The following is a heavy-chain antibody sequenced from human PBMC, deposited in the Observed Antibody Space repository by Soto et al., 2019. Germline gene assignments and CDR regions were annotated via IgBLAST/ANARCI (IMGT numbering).Heavy chain of an antibody. CDR1: GYTVTNYD. CDR3: ATPYSETYDAFDI. CDR2: MNANGANA. V-gene: IGHV1-8*01. D-gene: IGHD1-26*01. Sequence: QVQLVQSGAEVKKPGASVKVSCKAAGYTVTNYDINWVRQATGQGLEWMGWMNANGANAGYAQKFQDRVTLTRDTSTKTAYMELSSLRSEDTAVYYCATPYSETYDAFDIWGQGKVVTVSS. J-gene: IGHJ3*02.